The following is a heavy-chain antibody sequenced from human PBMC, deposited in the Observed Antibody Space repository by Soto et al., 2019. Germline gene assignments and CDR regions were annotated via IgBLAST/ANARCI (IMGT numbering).Heavy chain of an antibody. Sequence: PSETLSLTCAVYGGSFSGYYWSWIRQPPGKGLEWIGEINHSGSTNYNPSLKSRVTISVDTSKNQFSLKLSSVTAADTAVYYCARGWAAAGTRWFDPWGQGTLVTVSS. J-gene: IGHJ5*02. D-gene: IGHD6-13*01. CDR2: INHSGST. CDR1: GGSFSGYY. V-gene: IGHV4-34*01. CDR3: ARGWAAAGTRWFDP.